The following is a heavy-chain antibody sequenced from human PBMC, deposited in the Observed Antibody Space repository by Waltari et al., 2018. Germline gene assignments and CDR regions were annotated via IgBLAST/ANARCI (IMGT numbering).Heavy chain of an antibody. D-gene: IGHD2-15*01. CDR2: INQRVST. J-gene: IGHJ4*02. V-gene: IGHV4-34*01. CDR3: ARLLARVGYCSGGSCYSYFDY. Sequence: QVQLQQLGAGLLKPSETLSLTCAVYGGSFSGYYWSWIRQPPGKGLEWIGEINQRVSTNLNPSLKRRVTISVDPSKNQCSLKLSSVTAADTAVYYCARLLARVGYCSGGSCYSYFDYGGQGTLVTVSS. CDR1: GGSFSGYY.